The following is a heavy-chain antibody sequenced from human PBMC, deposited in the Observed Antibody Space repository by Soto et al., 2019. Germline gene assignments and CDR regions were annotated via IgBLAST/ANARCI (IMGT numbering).Heavy chain of an antibody. V-gene: IGHV1-69*05. Sequence: ASVKVSCKASGGTFSSYAISWVRQAPGQGLEWMGGIIPIFGTANYAQKFQGRVTMTRNTSISTVYMELSSLRSEDTAVYYCAREGYCSGGSCYPPDVWGQGTMVTVSS. J-gene: IGHJ6*02. CDR3: AREGYCSGGSCYPPDV. D-gene: IGHD2-15*01. CDR2: IIPIFGTA. CDR1: GGTFSSYA.